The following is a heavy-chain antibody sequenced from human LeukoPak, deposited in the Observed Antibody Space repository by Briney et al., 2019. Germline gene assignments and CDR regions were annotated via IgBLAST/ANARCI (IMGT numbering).Heavy chain of an antibody. Sequence: GGSLRLSCAASGFTFNNYVMTWVRQAQGKGLEWVSAIGDRGSDTYYADPVKGRFAISRDNSKYTLYLQMNSLRAEDTAVYYCAKVGPPYSSGWSIEFDYWGRGTLVTVSS. CDR2: IGDRGSDT. CDR3: AKVGPPYSSGWSIEFDY. J-gene: IGHJ4*02. CDR1: GFTFNNYV. D-gene: IGHD6-19*01. V-gene: IGHV3-23*01.